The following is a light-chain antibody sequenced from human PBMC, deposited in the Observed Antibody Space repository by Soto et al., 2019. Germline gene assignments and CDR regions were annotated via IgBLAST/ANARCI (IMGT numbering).Light chain of an antibody. CDR3: QFSDT. CDR2: LAS. Sequence: IQLTQSPSSLSASVGDRVTITCRTSQTISKSLNWYQHKAGKAPKLLIYLASTLQSGVPSRFSGSGSGTDFSHSIISLQAEDFATYYGQFSDTFGQGTKLEIK. J-gene: IGKJ2*01. V-gene: IGKV1-39*01. CDR1: QTISKS.